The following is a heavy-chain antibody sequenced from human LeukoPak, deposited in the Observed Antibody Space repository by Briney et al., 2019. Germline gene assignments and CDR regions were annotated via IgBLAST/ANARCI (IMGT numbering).Heavy chain of an antibody. CDR3: ARGRPDYYDSTNPH. J-gene: IGHJ4*02. V-gene: IGHV3-48*03. D-gene: IGHD3-22*01. CDR1: GFTFSSYE. CDR2: ISSSGSTI. Sequence: GGSLRLSCAASGFTFSSYEMNWVRQAPGKGLEWVSYISSSGSTIYYADSVKGRFTISRDNAKNSLYLQMNSLRAEDTAVYYCARGRPDYYDSTNPHWGQGTLVTVSS.